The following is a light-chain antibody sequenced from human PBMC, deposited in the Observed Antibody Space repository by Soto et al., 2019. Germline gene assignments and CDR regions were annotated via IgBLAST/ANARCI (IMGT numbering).Light chain of an antibody. J-gene: IGLJ1*01. V-gene: IGLV1-44*01. CDR2: SNN. CDR1: SSNIGSNT. Sequence: QPVLTQPPSAPGTPGQRVTISCSGSSSNIGSNTVNWYQQLPGTAPKLLIYSNNQRPSGVPDRFSGSKSGTSASLAISGLQSEDEADYYCAAWDDSLNGYGFGTGTKLTVL. CDR3: AAWDDSLNGYG.